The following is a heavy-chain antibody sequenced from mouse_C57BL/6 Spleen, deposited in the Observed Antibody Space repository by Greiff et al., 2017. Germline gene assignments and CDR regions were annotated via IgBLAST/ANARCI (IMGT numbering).Heavy chain of an antibody. V-gene: IGHV1-54*01. CDR2: INPGSGGT. CDR1: GYAFTNYL. CDR3: ASPYYGSSDYAMDY. J-gene: IGHJ4*01. D-gene: IGHD1-1*01. Sequence: QVQLQQSGAELVRPGTSVKVSCKASGYAFTNYLIEWVKQRPGQGLEWIGVINPGSGGTNYNEKFKGKATLTADKSSSTAYMQLSSLTSEDSAVYFCASPYYGSSDYAMDYWGQGTSVTVSS.